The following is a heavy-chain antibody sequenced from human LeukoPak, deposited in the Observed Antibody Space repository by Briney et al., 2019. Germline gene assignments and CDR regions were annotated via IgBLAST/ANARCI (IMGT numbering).Heavy chain of an antibody. CDR1: GDSINDYY. V-gene: IGHV4-59*08. CDR2: IYYSGNT. CDR3: ARRKAKTPNYFDY. Sequence: SETLSLTCTVSGDSINDYYWTWIRRPPGKGLEWIGYIYYSGNTNYNPSLKSRVTISLDTSKNQFSLKLTSVTAADTAMYYCARRKAKTPNYFDYWGQGALVTVSS. J-gene: IGHJ4*02.